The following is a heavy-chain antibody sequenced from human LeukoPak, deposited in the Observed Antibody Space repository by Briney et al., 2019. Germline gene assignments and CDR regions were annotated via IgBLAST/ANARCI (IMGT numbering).Heavy chain of an antibody. D-gene: IGHD3-22*01. CDR3: AKDRYYYDSSGTFDY. CDR1: GFTFSSYG. V-gene: IGHV3-23*01. J-gene: IGHJ4*02. CDR2: ISGSGGST. Sequence: PGGSLRLSCAASGFTFSSYGMSWVRQAPGKGLEWVSAISGSGGSTYYADSVKGRFTISRDNPKNTLYLQMNSLRAEDTAVYYCAKDRYYYDSSGTFDYWGQGTLVTVSS.